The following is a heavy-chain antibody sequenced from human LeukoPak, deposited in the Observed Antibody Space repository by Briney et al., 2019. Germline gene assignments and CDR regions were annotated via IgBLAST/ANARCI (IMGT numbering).Heavy chain of an antibody. D-gene: IGHD3-10*01. V-gene: IGHV4-39*01. Sequence: PSETLSLTCTVSGGSVSSTTYYWSWIRQPPGKGLEWVASINYSGSTYYNPSLKSRVTISVDTSENQFSLKLSSVTAADTAVYYCARYVVYGSGKYYFDYWGQGTLVTVSS. CDR3: ARYVVYGSGKYYFDY. CDR1: GGSVSSTTYY. J-gene: IGHJ4*02. CDR2: INYSGST.